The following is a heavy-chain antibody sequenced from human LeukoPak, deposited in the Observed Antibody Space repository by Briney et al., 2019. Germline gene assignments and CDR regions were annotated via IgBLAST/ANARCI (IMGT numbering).Heavy chain of an antibody. Sequence: PSETLSLTCTVSGGSISSSSYYWGWLRQPPGKGLEWLGSIYYSGSTYYNPSLKSRVTISVDTSKNQFSLKLSSVTAADTAVYYCARVRTIVTTTFDYWGQGTLVTVSS. D-gene: IGHD4-17*01. J-gene: IGHJ4*02. CDR3: ARVRTIVTTTFDY. CDR1: GGSISSSSYY. CDR2: IYYSGST. V-gene: IGHV4-39*01.